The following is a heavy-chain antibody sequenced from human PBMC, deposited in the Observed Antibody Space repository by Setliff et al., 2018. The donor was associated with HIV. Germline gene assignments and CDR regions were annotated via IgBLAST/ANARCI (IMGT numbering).Heavy chain of an antibody. Sequence: ASETLSLTCTVSRGSISRYCWSWIRQPPGKGLEWIGYIYYTGTTKYNPSLKSRVTMSVDTSKNQLSLKLSSLTAADTAVYYCARDRPPSTVDMLGAFDRWGQGTMVTVSS. CDR2: IYYTGTT. CDR3: ARDRPPSTVDMLGAFDR. D-gene: IGHD4-17*01. J-gene: IGHJ3*02. V-gene: IGHV4-59*01. CDR1: RGSISRYC.